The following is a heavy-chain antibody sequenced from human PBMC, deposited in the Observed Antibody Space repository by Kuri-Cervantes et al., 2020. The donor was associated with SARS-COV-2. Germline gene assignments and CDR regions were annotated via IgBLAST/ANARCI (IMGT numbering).Heavy chain of an antibody. D-gene: IGHD2-2*01. J-gene: IGHJ6*03. V-gene: IGHV1-46*01. Sequence: ASVKVSCKASGYTFTSYYMHWVRQAPGQGLEWMGIINPSGGSTSYAQKFQGRVTMTRDTSTSTVYMELSRLRSDDTAVYYCAKRYCSSTSCHSYYYMDVWGKGTTVTVSS. CDR3: AKRYCSSTSCHSYYYMDV. CDR2: INPSGGST. CDR1: GYTFTSYY.